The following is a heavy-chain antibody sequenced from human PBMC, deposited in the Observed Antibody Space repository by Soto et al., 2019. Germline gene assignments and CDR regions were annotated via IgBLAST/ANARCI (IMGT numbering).Heavy chain of an antibody. CDR1: GDTFKNCV. CDR2: IIPLFGTT. D-gene: IGHD3-10*01. J-gene: IGHJ6*02. CDR3: AAELGFGKLSVV. V-gene: IGHV1-69*01. Sequence: QVQVVQSGVEARRPGSSVKVSCKASGDTFKNCVISWVRQAPGQGLEWMGGIIPLFGTTDFAQRFQGRLTITTDESTTTAYMELSRLRSEDTDTYYCAAELGFGKLSVVWGQGTTVIVSS.